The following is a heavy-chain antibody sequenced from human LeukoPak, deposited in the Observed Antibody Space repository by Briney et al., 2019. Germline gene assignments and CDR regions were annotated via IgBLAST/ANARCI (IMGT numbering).Heavy chain of an antibody. V-gene: IGHV3-7*01. J-gene: IGHJ5*01. Sequence: GGSLRLSCAPSGLTFSNYWTRWLRHAPGKGLEWVANIKQDGSEKYYVDSVKGRFTISRDNAKNSLYLQMNSLRAEDAGVYYCAKEGAYPIITYDSWGQGTLVTVSS. CDR2: IKQDGSEK. D-gene: IGHD1-14*01. CDR1: GLTFSNYW. CDR3: AKEGAYPIITYDS.